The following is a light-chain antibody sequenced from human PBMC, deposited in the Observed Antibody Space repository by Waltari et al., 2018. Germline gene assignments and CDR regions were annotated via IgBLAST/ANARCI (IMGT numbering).Light chain of an antibody. V-gene: IGKV3-20*01. CDR2: GAS. Sequence: EIVLTQSPGTLSLSPGERATLSCRASQRVDSTSLAWYQQKPGQAPRLLIYGASRRATGIPDRCSGSWSGTDFTLTISRLEPEDFAVYYCQQYDSSFTFGPGTKVEIK. CDR3: QQYDSSFT. CDR1: QRVDSTS. J-gene: IGKJ3*01.